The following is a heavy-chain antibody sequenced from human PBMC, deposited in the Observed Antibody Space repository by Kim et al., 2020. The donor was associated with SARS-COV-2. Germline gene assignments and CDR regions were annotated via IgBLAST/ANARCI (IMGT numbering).Heavy chain of an antibody. V-gene: IGHV3-48*04. CDR3: ASGNGGL. CDR2: ITSSTSTI. D-gene: IGHD2-15*01. CDR1: GFTFSSYS. J-gene: IGHJ4*02. Sequence: GGSLRLSCAASGFTFSSYSMNWVRQAPGKGLEWLSFITSSTSTIYYADSVKGRFTISRDNAKNSLYLQMNSLRAEDTAVYYCASGNGGLWVQGTLVAVSS.